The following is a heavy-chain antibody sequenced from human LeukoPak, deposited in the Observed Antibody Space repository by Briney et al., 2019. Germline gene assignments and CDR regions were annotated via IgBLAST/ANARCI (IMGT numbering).Heavy chain of an antibody. Sequence: SRTLSLTCTVSGGSISSGGYYWSWIRQHPGTGLEWIGYIYYSGSTYYNPSLKSRVTISVDTSKNQFSLKLGSVTAADTAVYYCAREAVRGPNYFDYWGQGTLVTVSS. CDR3: AREAVRGPNYFDY. D-gene: IGHD3-16*01. J-gene: IGHJ4*02. V-gene: IGHV4-31*03. CDR2: IYYSGST. CDR1: GGSISSGGYY.